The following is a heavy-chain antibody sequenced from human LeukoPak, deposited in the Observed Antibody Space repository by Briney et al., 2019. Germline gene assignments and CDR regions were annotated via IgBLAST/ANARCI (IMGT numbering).Heavy chain of an antibody. CDR2: INPNSGGT. CDR3: ARVRYRLAETYIDY. CDR1: GYIFTGYY. D-gene: IGHD3-16*01. V-gene: IGHV1-2*02. Sequence: ASVKVSCKASGYIFTGYYMHWVRQAPGQGLEWMGWINPNSGGTNYAQKFQGRVTMTRDTSISTAYMELSRLRSDDTAVYYCARVRYRLAETYIDYWGQGTLVTVSS. J-gene: IGHJ4*02.